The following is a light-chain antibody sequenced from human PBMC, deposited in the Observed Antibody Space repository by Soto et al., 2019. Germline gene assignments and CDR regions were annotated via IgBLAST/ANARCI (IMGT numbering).Light chain of an antibody. CDR1: QAIDRW. J-gene: IGKJ4*02. CDR2: AAS. Sequence: DIQMTQPPSCLSASVGDIVTIICRASQAIDRWLTWYQQKPGKAPKVLINAASNLRSRVPSRFSGSGSGIDFSLTISSLQHEDLATYYCKQSKTFALTVGGGTNVDI. V-gene: IGKV1-12*01. CDR3: KQSKTFALT.